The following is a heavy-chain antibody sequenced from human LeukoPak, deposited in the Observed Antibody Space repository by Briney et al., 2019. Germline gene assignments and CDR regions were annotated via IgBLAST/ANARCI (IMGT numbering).Heavy chain of an antibody. CDR1: GHSISSGYY. CDR2: IYHSGST. CDR3: ARSNYGYPDY. V-gene: IGHV4-38-2*01. Sequence: SETLSLTCAVPGHSISSGYYWDWIRQPPGKGLERTRSIYHSGSTYYNPSRKSRVTISVDTSKNQFSLKLSSVTAADTAVYYCARSNYGYPDYWGQGTLVTVSS. J-gene: IGHJ4*02. D-gene: IGHD5-18*01.